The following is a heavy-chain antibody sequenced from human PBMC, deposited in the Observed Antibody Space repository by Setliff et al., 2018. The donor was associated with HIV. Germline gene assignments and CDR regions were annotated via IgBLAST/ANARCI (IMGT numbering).Heavy chain of an antibody. CDR1: GPSFATYW. Sequence: GESLKISCKVSGPSFATYWIGWVRQLPGKGLEWMGIIYPADSDTKYNPSFQGQVTMSADKSIRAAYLQWRSLKASDTATYYCTRSIGGYCNDGNCHIGFDYWGQGSLVTVSS. CDR3: TRSIGGYCNDGNCHIGFDY. CDR2: IYPADSDT. D-gene: IGHD2-15*01. J-gene: IGHJ4*02. V-gene: IGHV5-51*01.